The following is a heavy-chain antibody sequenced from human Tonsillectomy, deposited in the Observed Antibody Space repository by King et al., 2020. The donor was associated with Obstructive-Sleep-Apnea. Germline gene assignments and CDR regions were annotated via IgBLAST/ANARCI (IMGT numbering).Heavy chain of an antibody. CDR1: GYTFTGYY. CDR3: ARNSGYDYYFDY. Sequence: VQLVESGAEVKKPGASVKVSCKASGYTFTGYYMHWVRQAPGQGLEWMGWINPDTGDTNFAQNFQGRVTMTRDTSISTAYMEVSRLRSDDTAVYYCARNSGYDYYFDYWGQGTLATVSS. J-gene: IGHJ4*02. V-gene: IGHV1-2*02. CDR2: INPDTGDT. D-gene: IGHD5-12*01.